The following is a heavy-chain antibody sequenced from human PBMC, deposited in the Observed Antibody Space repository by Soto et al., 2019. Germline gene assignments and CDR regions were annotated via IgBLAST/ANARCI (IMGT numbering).Heavy chain of an antibody. Sequence: QVQLVESGGGLVKPGGSLRLSWAVSGFTFSDYYMTWLRRARGKGLEWVSYISSSTSHTNYADSVKGRFTISRDNAKNSLFLQMNSLRAEDTAVYYCARGRGAAADYFDFWGQGTLVTVSS. D-gene: IGHD6-13*01. CDR1: GFTFSDYY. CDR2: ISSSTSHT. CDR3: ARGRGAAADYFDF. J-gene: IGHJ4*02. V-gene: IGHV3-11*05.